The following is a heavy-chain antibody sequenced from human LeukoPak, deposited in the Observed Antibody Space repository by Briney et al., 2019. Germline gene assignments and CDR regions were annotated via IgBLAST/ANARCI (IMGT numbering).Heavy chain of an antibody. CDR1: GFILSDYY. Sequence: GGSLRLSCAASGFILSDYYMDWVRQAPGKGLEWVSGISGSGDNTYYADSVKGRFTISRDNSKNTLYVQVNSLGTEDTAAYYCAKGSYYDSSGSFYFDYWGQGTLVTVSS. V-gene: IGHV3-23*01. D-gene: IGHD3-22*01. CDR2: ISGSGDNT. J-gene: IGHJ4*02. CDR3: AKGSYYDSSGSFYFDY.